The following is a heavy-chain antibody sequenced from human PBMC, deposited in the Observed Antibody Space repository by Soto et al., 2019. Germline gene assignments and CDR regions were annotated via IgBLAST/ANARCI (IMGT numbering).Heavy chain of an antibody. CDR3: ARAFQDYGDYNWFDP. J-gene: IGHJ5*02. D-gene: IGHD4-17*01. V-gene: IGHV1-18*01. CDR2: ISAYNGNT. CDR1: GYTFTSYG. Sequence: QVQLVQSGAEVKKPGASVQVSCKASGYTFTSYGISWVRQAPGQGLEWMGWISAYNGNTNYAQKLQGRVTMTTDTSTSTAYMELRSLRSDDTAVYYCARAFQDYGDYNWFDPWGQGTLVTVSS.